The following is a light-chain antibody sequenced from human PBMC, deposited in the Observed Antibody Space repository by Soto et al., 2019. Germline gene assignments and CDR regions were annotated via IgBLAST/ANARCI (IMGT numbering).Light chain of an antibody. Sequence: VLTQPRSVSGSPGQSVTISCTGTSSDVGRYDYVSWYQQHPGKAPKLIIYDVSERPSGVPDRFSGSKFGNTASLTISGPQAEDEADYSCCSFAGSYTYVFGTGTKVTVL. CDR3: CSFAGSYTYV. CDR2: DVS. V-gene: IGLV2-11*01. J-gene: IGLJ1*01. CDR1: SSDVGRYDY.